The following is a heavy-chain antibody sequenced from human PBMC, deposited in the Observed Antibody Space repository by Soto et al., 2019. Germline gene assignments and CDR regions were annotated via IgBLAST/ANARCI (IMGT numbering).Heavy chain of an antibody. CDR1: GYTLTSYG. D-gene: IGHD6-19*01. CDR3: ARGVAGPLHWFDP. J-gene: IGHJ5*02. Sequence: ASVKVSCKASGYTLTSYGISWVRQAPGQGLEWMGWISAYNGNTNYAQKFQGRVTITRDTSANTAYIELSSLRSEDTAVYYCARGVAGPLHWFDPWGQGTLVTVSS. V-gene: IGHV1-18*01. CDR2: ISAYNGNT.